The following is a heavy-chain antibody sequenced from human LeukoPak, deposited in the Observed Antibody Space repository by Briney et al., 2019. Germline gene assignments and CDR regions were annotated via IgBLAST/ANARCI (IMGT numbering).Heavy chain of an antibody. CDR3: ARRRSGNSYVDY. CDR2: FYDSGST. Sequence: SETLSLTCTVSGGSISSSSYYWGWIRQPPGKGLAWIGSFYDSGSTYYNPSLKSRVTISVDTSKNQFSLKLSSVTATDTAVYYCARRRSGNSYVDYWGQGTLVTVSS. CDR1: GGSISSSSYY. J-gene: IGHJ4*02. V-gene: IGHV4-39*01. D-gene: IGHD5-18*01.